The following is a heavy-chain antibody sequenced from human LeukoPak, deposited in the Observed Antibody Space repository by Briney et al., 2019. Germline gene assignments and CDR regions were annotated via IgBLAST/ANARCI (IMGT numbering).Heavy chain of an antibody. CDR2: ISSSTSYT. CDR1: GFTFSDYY. V-gene: IGHV3-11*05. D-gene: IGHD1-26*01. J-gene: IGHJ4*02. Sequence: GGSLRLPCAASGFTFSDYYMSWIRQAPGKGLEWVSYISSSTSYTSYADSVKGRFTISRDNAKNSLFLQMNSLRAEDTAVYYCARDLSRWELDYWGQGTLVTVSS. CDR3: ARDLSRWELDY.